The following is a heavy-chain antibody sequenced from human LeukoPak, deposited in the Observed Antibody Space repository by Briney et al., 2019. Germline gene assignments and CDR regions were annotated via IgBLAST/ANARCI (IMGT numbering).Heavy chain of an antibody. J-gene: IGHJ4*02. D-gene: IGHD3-16*02. CDR3: ARNYVWGSYRQPYYFDY. Sequence: SETLSLTCAAYGGSFSGYYWSWIRQPPGKGLEWIGEINHSGSTNYNPSLKSRVTISVDTSKNQFSLKLSSVTAADTAVYYCARNYVWGSYRQPYYFDYWGQGTLVTVSS. CDR1: GGSFSGYY. V-gene: IGHV4-34*01. CDR2: INHSGST.